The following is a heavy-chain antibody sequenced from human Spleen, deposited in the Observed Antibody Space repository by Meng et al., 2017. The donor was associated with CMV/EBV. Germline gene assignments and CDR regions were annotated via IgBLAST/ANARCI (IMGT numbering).Heavy chain of an antibody. CDR1: GYTFSSYG. D-gene: IGHD3-9*01. V-gene: IGHV1-18*01. Sequence: ASVKVSCKATGYTFSSYGNSWVRQAPGQGLEWMAWISVYNGKIHYAQKVQGRVTMTTDTSTSTAHMEGRSLRSDDTAVYYCARVDEGSYGMDVWGQGTTVTVSS. J-gene: IGHJ6*02. CDR2: ISVYNGKI. CDR3: ARVDEGSYGMDV.